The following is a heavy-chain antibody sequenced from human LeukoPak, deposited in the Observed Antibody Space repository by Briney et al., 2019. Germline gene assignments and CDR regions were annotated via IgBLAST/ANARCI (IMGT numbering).Heavy chain of an antibody. D-gene: IGHD5-18*01. CDR2: INHSGST. J-gene: IGHJ4*02. CDR1: GGSFSGYY. V-gene: IGHV4-34*01. CDR3: ARSGYSYGRGAGKIDY. Sequence: SETLSLTCAVYGGSFSGYYWSWIRQPPGKGLEWIGEINHSGSTNYNPSLKSRVTISVDTSKNQFSLKLSSVTAADTAVYYCARSGYSYGRGAGKIDYWGQGTLVTVSS.